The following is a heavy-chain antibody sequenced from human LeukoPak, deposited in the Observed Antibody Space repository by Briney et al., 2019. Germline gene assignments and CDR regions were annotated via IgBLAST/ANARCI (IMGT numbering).Heavy chain of an antibody. CDR2: ISAYNGNT. Sequence: ASVNVSFKASGYTFTSYGISWVRQAPGQGLEWMGWISAYNGNTNYAQKLQGRVTMTTDTSTSTAYMELRSLRSDDTAVYYCARVGPLVVVPAARPFDPWGQGTLVTVSS. V-gene: IGHV1-18*01. CDR1: GYTFTSYG. J-gene: IGHJ5*02. CDR3: ARVGPLVVVPAARPFDP. D-gene: IGHD2-2*01.